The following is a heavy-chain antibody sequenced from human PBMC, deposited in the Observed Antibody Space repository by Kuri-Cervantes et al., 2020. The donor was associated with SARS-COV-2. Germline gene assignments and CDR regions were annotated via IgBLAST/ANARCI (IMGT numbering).Heavy chain of an antibody. CDR3: ARLGLT. CDR2: IYYSGST. V-gene: IGHV4-38-2*01. Sequence: GSLRLSCDVSNHSISSRYYWGWVRQSPRKGLEWIGSIYYSGSTYYNPSLKSRVTISVDTSKNQFSLKLSSVTAADTAVYYCARLGLTWGQGTLVTVSS. J-gene: IGHJ5*02. CDR1: NHSISSRYY.